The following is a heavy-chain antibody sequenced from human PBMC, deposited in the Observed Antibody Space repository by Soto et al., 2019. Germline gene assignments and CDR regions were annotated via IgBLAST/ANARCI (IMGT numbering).Heavy chain of an antibody. D-gene: IGHD2-21*01. CDR1: GFTFDDYA. CDR2: ISWNSGSI. CDR3: AKSGPQCGGDCPFFDY. Sequence: GGSLRLSCAASGFTFDDYAMHWVRQAPGKGLEWVSGISWNSGSIGYADSVKGRFTISRDNAKNSLYLQMNSLRAEDTALYYCAKSGPQCGGDCPFFDYWGQGTLVTVSS. V-gene: IGHV3-9*01. J-gene: IGHJ4*02.